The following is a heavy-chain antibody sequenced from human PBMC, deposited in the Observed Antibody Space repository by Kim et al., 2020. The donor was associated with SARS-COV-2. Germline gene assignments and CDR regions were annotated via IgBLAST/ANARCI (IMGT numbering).Heavy chain of an antibody. Sequence: SVKVSCKASGGTFSSYAISWVRQAPGQGLEWMGRIIPILGIANYAQKFQGRVTITADKSTSTAYMELSSLRSEDTAVYYCARGKDIVVVPAASAMIRRDYYMDVWGKGTMVTVSS. V-gene: IGHV1-69*04. CDR2: IIPILGIA. J-gene: IGHJ6*03. CDR3: ARGKDIVVVPAASAMIRRDYYMDV. D-gene: IGHD2-2*01. CDR1: GGTFSSYA.